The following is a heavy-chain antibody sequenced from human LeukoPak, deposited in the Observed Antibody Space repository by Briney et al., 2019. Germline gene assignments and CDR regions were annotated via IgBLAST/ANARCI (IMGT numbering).Heavy chain of an antibody. J-gene: IGHJ3*02. Sequence: SETLSLTCTVSGGSISSYYWSWIRQPAGKGLEWIGRIYTSGNTTYNPSLKSRVTMSVDTSKNQFSLKLSSVTAADTAVYYCARGALPGAFDIWGQGTMVTVSS. V-gene: IGHV4-4*07. CDR2: IYTSGNT. CDR1: GGSISSYY. CDR3: ARGALPGAFDI.